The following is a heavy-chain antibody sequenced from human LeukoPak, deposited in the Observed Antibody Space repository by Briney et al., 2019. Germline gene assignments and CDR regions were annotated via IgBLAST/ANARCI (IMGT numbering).Heavy chain of an antibody. J-gene: IGHJ4*02. Sequence: GGSLRVSCAASGFTFTSYAMSWVRQAPGQGLEWVSCISGSGYSTYHADSVKGRFTISRDTSKSTLYLQRNSLRAEDTAVYYCAKEAGYSGYDYPDYWGQGTLVTVSS. CDR2: ISGSGYST. CDR1: GFTFTSYA. CDR3: AKEAGYSGYDYPDY. V-gene: IGHV3-23*01. D-gene: IGHD5-12*01.